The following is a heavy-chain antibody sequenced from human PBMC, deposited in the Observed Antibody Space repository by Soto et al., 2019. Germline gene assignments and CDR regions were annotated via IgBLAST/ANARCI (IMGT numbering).Heavy chain of an antibody. J-gene: IGHJ6*02. CDR2: IYYSGST. CDR3: VRQGFGALHGLVDV. V-gene: IGHV4-61*01. D-gene: IGHD3-10*01. CDR1: GASVSSGSYY. Sequence: SETLSLTCTVSGASVSSGSYYWSWIRQPPGKGLEWIGFIYYSGSTNYNPSLRSRVTISIDTSTKQFSLKLSSVTAADTAVYYCVRQGFGALHGLVDVWGQGTTVTVSS.